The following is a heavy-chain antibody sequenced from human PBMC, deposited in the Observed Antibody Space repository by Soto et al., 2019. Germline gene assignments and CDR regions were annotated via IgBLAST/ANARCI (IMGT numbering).Heavy chain of an antibody. CDR2: IHHSGIT. J-gene: IGHJ6*03. CDR3: ARLYGSGSRNFYYYYMDV. CDR1: GGSFNGYY. Sequence: SETLSLTCAVYGGSFNGYYWSWIRQPPGKGLEWIGEIHHSGITNYNPSLRGRVTMSVDTPKNQFSLKLSSVTAADTAVYYCARLYGSGSRNFYYYYMDVWDQGTTVTVSS. D-gene: IGHD3-10*01. V-gene: IGHV4-34*01.